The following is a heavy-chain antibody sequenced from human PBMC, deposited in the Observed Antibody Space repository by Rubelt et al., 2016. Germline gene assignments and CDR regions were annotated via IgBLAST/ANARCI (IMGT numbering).Heavy chain of an antibody. CDR1: GFTVSSNY. CDR2: IYSGGST. CDR3: ARGGYCGSTSCYFGMDV. J-gene: IGHJ6*02. V-gene: IGHV3-53*01. D-gene: IGHD2-2*01. Sequence: EVQLVESGGGLIQPGGSLRLPCAASGFTVSSNYMSWVRQAPGKGLEWVSVIYSGGSTYYADSVKGRFTHSQDNSKKTVLIQRNRRRVEETAVYYCARGGYCGSTSCYFGMDVWGQGTTVTVSS.